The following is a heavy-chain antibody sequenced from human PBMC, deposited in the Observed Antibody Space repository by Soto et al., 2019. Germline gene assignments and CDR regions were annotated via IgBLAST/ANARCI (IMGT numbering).Heavy chain of an antibody. Sequence: QVQLVESGGGVVQPGRSLRLSCAASGFTFISYAMHWVRQAPGKGLEWVAVISFDGSTEYYADSVKGRFTISRDNSKNTVYLHMNSLNSEDTAVYYCARSRHGSGSYTHFYYGLDVWGQGTTVTVSS. J-gene: IGHJ6*02. CDR3: ARSRHGSGSYTHFYYGLDV. V-gene: IGHV3-30-3*01. CDR2: ISFDGSTE. D-gene: IGHD3-10*01. CDR1: GFTFISYA.